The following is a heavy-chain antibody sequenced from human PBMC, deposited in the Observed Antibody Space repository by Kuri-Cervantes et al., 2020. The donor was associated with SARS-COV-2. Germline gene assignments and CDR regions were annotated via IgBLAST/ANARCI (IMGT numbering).Heavy chain of an antibody. CDR2: ITGGGAYI. Sequence: GGSLRLSCAASGFTFDSYSMTWVRQSPGKGLEWVSSITGGGAYISYADSVKGRFTISRENAKNSLYLKMNSLRAEDTAVYYCARENSDFMTWFDPWGQGTLVTVSS. CDR3: ARENSDFMTWFDP. D-gene: IGHD3/OR15-3a*01. V-gene: IGHV3-21*01. J-gene: IGHJ5*02. CDR1: GFTFDSYS.